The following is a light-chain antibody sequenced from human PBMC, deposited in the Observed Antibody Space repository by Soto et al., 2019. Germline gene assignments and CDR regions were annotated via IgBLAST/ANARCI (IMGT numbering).Light chain of an antibody. CDR2: DAS. CDR1: QTVGSS. CDR3: QQRSNWPWT. J-gene: IGKJ1*01. V-gene: IGKV3-11*01. Sequence: EIVLTQSPATLSLSPGERATLSCRASQTVGSSLAWYQQKLGQAPRLLIYDASTRATGIQARFSGSGSGTDFSLTISGLEPEDFAVYYCQQRSNWPWTFGQGTKVEIK.